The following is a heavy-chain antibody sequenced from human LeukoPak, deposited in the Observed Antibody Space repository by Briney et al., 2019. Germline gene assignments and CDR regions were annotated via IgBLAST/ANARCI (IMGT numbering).Heavy chain of an antibody. CDR2: ISYDGSNK. J-gene: IGHJ6*02. CDR1: GFTFSSYA. Sequence: PGRSLRLSCAASGFTFSSYAMHWVRQAPGKGLEWVAVISYDGSNKYYADSVKGRFTISRDNSKNTLYLQMNSLRAEDTAVYYCARGLLRWSYYYYGMDVWGQGTTVTVSS. V-gene: IGHV3-30-3*01. CDR3: ARGLLRWSYYYYGMDV. D-gene: IGHD4-23*01.